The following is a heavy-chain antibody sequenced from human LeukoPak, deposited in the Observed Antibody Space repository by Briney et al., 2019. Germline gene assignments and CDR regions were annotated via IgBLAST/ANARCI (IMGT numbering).Heavy chain of an antibody. J-gene: IGHJ5*02. CDR2: IYSGGST. CDR1: GFTFSSNY. Sequence: GGSLRLSCAASGFTFSSNYMSWVRQAPGKGLEWVSVIYSGGSTYYADSVKGRFTISRDNSENTLYLQMNSLRAEDTAVYYCARGFADLGNWFDPWGQGTLVTVSS. CDR3: ARGFADLGNWFDP. V-gene: IGHV3-53*01.